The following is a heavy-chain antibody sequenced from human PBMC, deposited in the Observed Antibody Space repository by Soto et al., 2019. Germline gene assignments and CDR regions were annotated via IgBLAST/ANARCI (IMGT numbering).Heavy chain of an antibody. V-gene: IGHV1-46*03. D-gene: IGHD6-13*01. CDR2: INPSGGST. Sequence: QVQLVQSGAEVKKPGASVKVSCKASGYTFTSYYMHWVRQAPGQGLEWMGIINPSGGSTSYARKFQGRVTMTRDTSTSTVYMELSSLRSEDTAVYYCASNGYSSTWHSWFDPWGQGTLVTVSS. CDR1: GYTFTSYY. CDR3: ASNGYSSTWHSWFDP. J-gene: IGHJ5*02.